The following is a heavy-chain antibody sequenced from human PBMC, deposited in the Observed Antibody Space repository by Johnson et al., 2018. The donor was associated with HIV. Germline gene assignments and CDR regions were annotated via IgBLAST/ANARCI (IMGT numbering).Heavy chain of an antibody. CDR3: TTSRWDYGGSFDI. CDR1: GLTVSSNY. Sequence: VQLVESGGGLIQPGGSLRLSCTASGLTVSSNYMSWVRQAPGKGLEWVSVIYSGGTTYHADSVKGRFTISRDNSKNTLYLQMNSLRAEDTAVYYCTTSRWDYGGSFDIWGQGTMVTVSS. J-gene: IGHJ3*02. D-gene: IGHD4-23*01. CDR2: IYSGGTT. V-gene: IGHV3-53*01.